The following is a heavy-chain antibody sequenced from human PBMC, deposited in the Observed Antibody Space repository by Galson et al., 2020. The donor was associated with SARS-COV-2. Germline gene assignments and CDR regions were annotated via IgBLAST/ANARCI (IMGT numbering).Heavy chain of an antibody. Sequence: GGSLRLSCAASGFTFSSYGMHWVRQAPGKGLEWVAVIWYDGSNKYYADSVKGRFTISRDNSKNTLYLQMNSLRAEDTAVYYCARDLGVDDYGDYWGQGTLVTVSS. CDR3: ARDLGVDDYGDY. J-gene: IGHJ4*02. CDR1: GFTFSSYG. V-gene: IGHV3-33*01. D-gene: IGHD3-10*01. CDR2: IWYDGSNK.